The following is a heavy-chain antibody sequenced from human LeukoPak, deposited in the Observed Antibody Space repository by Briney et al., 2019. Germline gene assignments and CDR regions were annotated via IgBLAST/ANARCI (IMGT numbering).Heavy chain of an antibody. CDR3: ARDQRRGYSYGSEADY. CDR2: ISSSSSTI. CDR1: GSTFSDYY. D-gene: IGHD5-18*01. V-gene: IGHV3-11*04. J-gene: IGHJ4*02. Sequence: SGGSLRLSCAASGSTFSDYYMSWIRQAPGKGLEWVSYISSSSSTIYYADSVKGRFTISRDNAKNSLYLQMNSLRAEDTAVYYCARDQRRGYSYGSEADYWGQGTLVTVSS.